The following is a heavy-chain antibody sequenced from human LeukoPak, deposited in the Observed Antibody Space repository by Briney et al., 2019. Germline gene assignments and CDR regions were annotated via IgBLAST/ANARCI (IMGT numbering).Heavy chain of an antibody. J-gene: IGHJ4*02. CDR1: GFTFDDYG. V-gene: IGHV3-20*04. Sequence: GGSLRLSCAASGFTFDDYGMSWVRQAPGKGLEWVSGINWNGGSTGYADSVKGRFTISRDNAKNSLYLQMNSLRAEDTALCYCARVANYDILTGYDYWGQGTLVTVSS. D-gene: IGHD3-9*01. CDR3: ARVANYDILTGYDY. CDR2: INWNGGST.